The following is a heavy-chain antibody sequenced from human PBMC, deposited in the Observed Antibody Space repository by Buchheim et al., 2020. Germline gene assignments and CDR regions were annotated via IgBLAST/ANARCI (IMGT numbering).Heavy chain of an antibody. CDR3: ARASYYGSGVPPTYYYYYGMDV. J-gene: IGHJ6*02. D-gene: IGHD3-10*01. V-gene: IGHV1-69*12. CDR2: IIPIFGTA. Sequence: QVQLVQSGAEVKKPGSSVKVSCKASGGTFSSYAISWVRQAPGQGLEWMGGIIPIFGTANYAQKFQGRVTITADESTSTAYMELSRLRSEDTAVYYCARASYYGSGVPPTYYYYYGMDVWGQGTT. CDR1: GGTFSSYA.